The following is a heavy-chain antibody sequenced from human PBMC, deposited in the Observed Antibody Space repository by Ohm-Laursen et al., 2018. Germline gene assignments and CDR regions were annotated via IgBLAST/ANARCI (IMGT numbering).Heavy chain of an antibody. CDR1: GFTFDDYA. Sequence: SLRLSCAASGFTFDDYAMHWVRQAPGKGLAWVSGIRWTSGGIGYADSVKGRFTISRDNAKNSLYLQMNSLRAEDTSLYYCANPVAGNYYAPFDYWGQGTLVTVSS. CDR2: IRWTSGGI. J-gene: IGHJ4*02. CDR3: ANPVAGNYYAPFDY. V-gene: IGHV3-9*01. D-gene: IGHD1-26*01.